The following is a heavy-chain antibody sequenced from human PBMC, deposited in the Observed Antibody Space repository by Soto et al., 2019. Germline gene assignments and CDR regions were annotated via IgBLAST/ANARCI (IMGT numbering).Heavy chain of an antibody. V-gene: IGHV3-30*18. Sequence: GGSLRLSCAASGFTFSSYGMHWVRQAPGKGLEWVAVISYDGSNKYYADSVKGRFTISRDNSKNTLYLQMNSLRAEDTAVYYCAKELFSYGTQFLTDFDYWGQGTLVTVSS. D-gene: IGHD5-18*01. J-gene: IGHJ4*02. CDR1: GFTFSSYG. CDR3: AKELFSYGTQFLTDFDY. CDR2: ISYDGSNK.